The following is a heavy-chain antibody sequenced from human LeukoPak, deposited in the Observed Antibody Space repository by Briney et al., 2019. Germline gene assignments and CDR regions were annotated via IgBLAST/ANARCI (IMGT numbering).Heavy chain of an antibody. V-gene: IGHV3-30*01. CDR3: ARDVSIAVAGSNWFDP. Sequence: GGSLRLSCAASGFTFSTYAMHWVRQAPGKGPEWVAVISYDGSNKYYADSVKGRFTISRDNSKSTLYLQMNSLRAEDTAVYSCARDVSIAVAGSNWFDPWGQGTLVTVSS. CDR2: ISYDGSNK. D-gene: IGHD6-13*01. CDR1: GFTFSTYA. J-gene: IGHJ5*02.